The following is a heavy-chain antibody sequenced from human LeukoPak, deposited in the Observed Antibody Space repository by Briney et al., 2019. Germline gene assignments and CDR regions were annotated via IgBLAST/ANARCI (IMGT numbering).Heavy chain of an antibody. CDR2: IYSGGST. D-gene: IGHD2-21*02. CDR3: ARTDCGGDCYSSRGWFDP. Sequence: GGSLRLSCAASGFTVSSNYMSWVRQAPGKGLEWVSVIYSGGSTYYADSVKGRFTISRDNSKNTLYLQMNSLRAEDTAVYYCARTDCGGDCYSSRGWFDPWGQGTLVTVSS. CDR1: GFTVSSNY. V-gene: IGHV3-53*01. J-gene: IGHJ5*02.